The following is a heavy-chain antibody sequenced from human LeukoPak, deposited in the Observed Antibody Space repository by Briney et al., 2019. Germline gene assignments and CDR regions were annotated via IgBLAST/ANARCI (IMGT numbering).Heavy chain of an antibody. CDR2: INYGGDT. J-gene: IGHJ6*03. V-gene: IGHV4-34*01. CDR3: ARGLGWKVTPMGLFYMDV. CDR1: GGTFSSYD. D-gene: IGHD6-19*01. Sequence: SETLSLTCGVAGGTFSSYDRSWVRQPPGKGLEWIAEINYGGDTNYNPSLKSRVTISVDTSKNQCSLMVRSVTAADAAVYYCARGLGWKVTPMGLFYMDVWGEGATVTVYS.